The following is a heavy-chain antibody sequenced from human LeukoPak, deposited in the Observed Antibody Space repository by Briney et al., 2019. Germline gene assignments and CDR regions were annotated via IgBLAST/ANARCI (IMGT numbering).Heavy chain of an antibody. Sequence: GGSLRLSCAASGFTFSSYAMSWVRQAPGKGLEWVSAISGSGGSTYYADSVKGRFTISRDSSKSTLFLQMNSLRAEDTAVYYCAKDPRVGSRVATPCHWGQGTLVTVSS. CDR2: ISGSGGST. J-gene: IGHJ4*02. V-gene: IGHV3-23*01. CDR3: AKDPRVGSRVATPCH. CDR1: GFTFSSYA. D-gene: IGHD5-24*01.